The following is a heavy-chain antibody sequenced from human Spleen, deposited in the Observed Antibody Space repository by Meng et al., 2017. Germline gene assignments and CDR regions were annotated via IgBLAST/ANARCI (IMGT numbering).Heavy chain of an antibody. CDR2: INPKSGDT. Sequence: VRLVQSGVEVERPGHALEVSCKPSGYTVPDYYSHWVRRAPGQGLEWMGRINPKSGDTHYAQKVQARVTMTGDTSISTAYMELSGLRSDDTAMYYCAGDEYISAAGKLFGDYWGQGTLVTVSS. CDR3: AGDEYISAAGKLFGDY. V-gene: IGHV1-2*06. J-gene: IGHJ4*02. D-gene: IGHD6-25*01. CDR1: GYTVPDYY.